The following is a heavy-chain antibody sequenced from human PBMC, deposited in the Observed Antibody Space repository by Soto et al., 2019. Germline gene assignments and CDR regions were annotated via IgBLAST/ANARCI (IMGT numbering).Heavy chain of an antibody. V-gene: IGHV3-11*06. J-gene: IGHJ6*02. D-gene: IGHD6-19*01. Sequence: GGSLRLSCAASGFTFSDYYMSWIRQAPGKGLEWVSYISSSSSYTNYADSVKGRFTISRDNAKNSLYLQMNSLRAEDTAVYYCARDANRQWLVGYYYYGMDVWGQGTTVTVSS. CDR3: ARDANRQWLVGYYYYGMDV. CDR1: GFTFSDYY. CDR2: ISSSSSYT.